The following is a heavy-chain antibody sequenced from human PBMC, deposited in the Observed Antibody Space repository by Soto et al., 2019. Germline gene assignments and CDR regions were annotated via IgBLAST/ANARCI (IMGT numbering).Heavy chain of an antibody. J-gene: IGHJ4*02. V-gene: IGHV3-21*05. CDR1: GFTFSTYS. Sequence: SGGSLRLSCAASGFTFSTYSMNWVRQAPGKGLEWVSYISSSTSHTNYADSVKGRFTISRDNAKNSLFLQMNSLRAEDTAVYYCARGRGAAADYFDFWGQGTLVTVSS. CDR2: ISSSTSHT. D-gene: IGHD6-13*01. CDR3: ARGRGAAADYFDF.